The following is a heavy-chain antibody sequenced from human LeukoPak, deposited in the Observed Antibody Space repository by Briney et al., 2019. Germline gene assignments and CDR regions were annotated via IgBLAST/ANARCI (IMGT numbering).Heavy chain of an antibody. D-gene: IGHD3-10*01. CDR2: IYYSGST. CDR1: GGSISSSSYY. J-gene: IGHJ4*02. V-gene: IGHV4-39*01. CDR3: ARLTRGVLDY. Sequence: SETLSLTCTVSGGSISSSSYYWGWIRQPPGKGLEWIGSIYYSGSTYYNPSLKSRVTISVDTSKNQFSLKLSSVTAADTAVYFCARLTRGVLDYWGQGTLVTVSS.